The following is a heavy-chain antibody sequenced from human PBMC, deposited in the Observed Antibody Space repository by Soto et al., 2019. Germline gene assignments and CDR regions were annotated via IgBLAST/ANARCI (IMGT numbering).Heavy chain of an antibody. J-gene: IGHJ6*02. CDR3: ARCPSYGSYAYYYGMDV. CDR1: GGSISSYY. D-gene: IGHD4-17*01. CDR2: IYYSGST. V-gene: IGHV4-59*01. Sequence: QVQLQESGPGLVKPSETLSLTCTVSGGSISSYYWSWIRQPPGKGLEWIGYIYYSGSTNYNPSLKSRVTISVDTSKNQFSLKLSSVTAADTAVYYCARCPSYGSYAYYYGMDVWGQGTTVTVSS.